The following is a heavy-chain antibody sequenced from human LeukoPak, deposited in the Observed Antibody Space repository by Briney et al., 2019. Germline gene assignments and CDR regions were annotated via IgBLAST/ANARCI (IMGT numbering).Heavy chain of an antibody. J-gene: IGHJ4*02. V-gene: IGHV4-39*07. CDR1: GGSISSSSYY. Sequence: SETLSLTCTVSGGSISSSSYYWGWIRQPPGKGLEWIGSIYYSGSTYYNPSLKSRVTISVDTSKNQFSLKLSSVTAADTAVYYCARGGGGYSYGTMGGYYFDYWGQGTLVTVSS. CDR3: ARGGGGYSYGTMGGYYFDY. D-gene: IGHD5-18*01. CDR2: IYYSGST.